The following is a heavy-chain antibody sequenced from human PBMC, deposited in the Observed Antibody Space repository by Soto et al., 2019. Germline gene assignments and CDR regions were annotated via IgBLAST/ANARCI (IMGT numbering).Heavy chain of an antibody. CDR2: IFYSGST. CDR3: VHHGGAHYYPDF. CDR1: GGSLSISSW. J-gene: IGHJ4*02. V-gene: IGHV4-4*02. D-gene: IGHD4-17*01. Sequence: PSETLSLTCAVSGGSLSISSWWICVRQPPGKTLEWLGEIFYSGSTKYNPSLNSRVTISADQSKNDFSLRLSSVTAADTAVYYCVHHGGAHYYPDFWGQGTXVTVSS.